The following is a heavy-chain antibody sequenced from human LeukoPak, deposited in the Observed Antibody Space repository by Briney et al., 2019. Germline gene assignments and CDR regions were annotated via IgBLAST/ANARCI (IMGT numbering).Heavy chain of an antibody. V-gene: IGHV3-23*01. CDR2: ITDSGLAT. CDR3: AKDHCSRGTCYYYYYMDV. D-gene: IGHD2-15*01. J-gene: IGHJ6*03. Sequence: GGSLRLSCVASGFTFNNYAMAWVRQAPEKGLEWVSSITDSGLATYYADSVKGRITISRDNSKNTLYLQMNSLRAEDTAVYYCAKDHCSRGTCYYYYYMDVWGKGTTVTVSS. CDR1: GFTFNNYA.